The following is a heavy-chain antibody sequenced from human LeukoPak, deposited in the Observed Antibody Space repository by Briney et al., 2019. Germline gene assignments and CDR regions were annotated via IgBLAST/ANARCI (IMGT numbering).Heavy chain of an antibody. J-gene: IGHJ6*03. Sequence: SQTLSLTCTVSGGSISSGGYYWSWIRQPPGKGLEWIGYIYHSGSTYYNPSLKSRVTISVDRSKNQFSLKLSSVTAADTAVYYCARGVGGSTYYYYYMDVWGKGTTVTVSS. CDR3: ARGVGGSTYYYYYMDV. CDR1: GGSISSGGYY. D-gene: IGHD2-2*01. CDR2: IYHSGST. V-gene: IGHV4-30-2*01.